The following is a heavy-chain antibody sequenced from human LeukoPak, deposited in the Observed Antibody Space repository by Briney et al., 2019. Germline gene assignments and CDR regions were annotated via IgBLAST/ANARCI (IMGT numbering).Heavy chain of an antibody. CDR3: AQVMGVRGAPSDY. D-gene: IGHD3-10*01. V-gene: IGHV3-23*01. CDR2: ISGSGGTK. J-gene: IGHJ4*02. CDR1: GFTFSSYA. Sequence: GGSLRLSCAASGFTFSSYAMSGVRQAPGKGLEWVSAISGSGGTKYYADSVNGRFTISRDNSKNTLYLQMNSLTAEDTALYYCAQVMGVRGAPSDYWGQGTLVTVSS.